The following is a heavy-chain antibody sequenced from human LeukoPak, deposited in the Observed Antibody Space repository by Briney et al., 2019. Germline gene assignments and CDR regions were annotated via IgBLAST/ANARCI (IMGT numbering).Heavy chain of an antibody. Sequence: GRSLRLSCAASGFTFSSYAMHWVRQAPGKGLEWVAVISYDGSNKYYADSVKGRFTISRDNSKNTLYLQMNSLRAEDTAVYYCARGTGWYYYDRTDAFDIWGQGTMVTVSS. D-gene: IGHD3-22*01. CDR1: GFTFSSYA. J-gene: IGHJ3*02. V-gene: IGHV3-30-3*01. CDR2: ISYDGSNK. CDR3: ARGTGWYYYDRTDAFDI.